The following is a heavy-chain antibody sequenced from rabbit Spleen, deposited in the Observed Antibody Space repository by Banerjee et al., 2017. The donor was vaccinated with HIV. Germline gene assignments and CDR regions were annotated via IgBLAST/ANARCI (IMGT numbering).Heavy chain of an antibody. D-gene: IGHD1-1*01. V-gene: IGHV1S45*01. CDR2: IVAGSGST. CDR1: GFSFSSNYD. J-gene: IGHJ6*01. CDR3: ARDTSSSFSSYGMDL. Sequence: QQQLEESGGGLVKPGGTLTLTCTASGFSFSSNYDMYWVRQAPGKGLEWIGCIVAGSGSTDYASWAKGRFTITKTSSTTVTLQMTSLTAADTATYFCARDTSSSFSSYGMDLWGPGTLVTVS.